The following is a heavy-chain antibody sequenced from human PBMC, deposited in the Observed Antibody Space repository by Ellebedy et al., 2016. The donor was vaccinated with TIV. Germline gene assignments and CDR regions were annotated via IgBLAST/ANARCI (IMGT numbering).Heavy chain of an antibody. D-gene: IGHD3-3*01. V-gene: IGHV3-74*01. J-gene: IGHJ4*02. CDR2: INNDGSST. CDR1: RVTLRSYC. CDR3: AGDLDV. Sequence: GESLKISCAASRVTLRSYCMHWVRPASGEGLVWVSRINNDGSSTNYADSVKGRFTISRNNAESILYLQMNSLRVEDTAMYYCAGDLDVWGQGILVTVSS.